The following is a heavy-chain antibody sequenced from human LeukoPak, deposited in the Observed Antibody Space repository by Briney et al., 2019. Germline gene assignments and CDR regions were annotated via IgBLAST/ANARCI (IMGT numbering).Heavy chain of an antibody. Sequence: GGSLRLSCAASGFTFSTFGMTWVRQAPGKGLEWVSGISGSDRSIYYADSVKGRFTISRDNSKNTLYLQMNSLRAEDTAVYYCAKSIAAAGLYEYFQHWGQGTLVTVSS. J-gene: IGHJ1*01. D-gene: IGHD6-13*01. CDR3: AKSIAAAGLYEYFQH. CDR2: ISGSDRSI. CDR1: GFTFSTFG. V-gene: IGHV3-23*01.